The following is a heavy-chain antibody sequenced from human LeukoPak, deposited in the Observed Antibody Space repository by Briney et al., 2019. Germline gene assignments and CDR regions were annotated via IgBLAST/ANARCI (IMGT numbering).Heavy chain of an antibody. D-gene: IGHD3-22*01. V-gene: IGHV3-21*01. CDR2: ISGSSSYI. J-gene: IGHJ3*02. Sequence: PGGSLRLSCAASGFTFSSYSMNWVRQAPGKGLEWVSSISGSSSYIYYADSVKGRFTISRDNAKNSLYLQMNSLRAEDTAVYYCASSSPSVQYYYDRRGPDAFDIWGQGAMVTVSS. CDR3: ASSSPSVQYYYDRRGPDAFDI. CDR1: GFTFSSYS.